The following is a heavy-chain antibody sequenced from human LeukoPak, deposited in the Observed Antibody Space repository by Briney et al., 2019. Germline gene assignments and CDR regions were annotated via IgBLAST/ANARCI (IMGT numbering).Heavy chain of an antibody. CDR1: GGSISNYY. CDR3: ARVRRYSGRSDVFDI. CDR2: MYYSGGT. V-gene: IGHV4-59*01. J-gene: IGHJ3*02. Sequence: SETLSLTCTVSGGSISNYYWSWIRQSPGKGLAWIGYMYYSGGTNYNPSLKSRVTLSVDTSKNQFSLKLTSVTAADTAVYYCARVRRYSGRSDVFDIWGQGTMVTVSS. D-gene: IGHD1-26*01.